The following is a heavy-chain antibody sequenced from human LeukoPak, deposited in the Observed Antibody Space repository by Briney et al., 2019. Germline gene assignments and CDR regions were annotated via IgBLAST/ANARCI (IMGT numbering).Heavy chain of an antibody. CDR3: ARELSDYDILTGYYRVNWFDP. Sequence: SQTLSLTCTVSGGSISSGGYYWIWIRQHPGKGLEWIGYIYYSGSTYYNPSLKSRVTISVDTSKNQFSLKLSSVTAADTAVYYCARELSDYDILTGYYRVNWFDPWGQGTLVTVSS. CDR1: GGSISSGGYY. V-gene: IGHV4-31*03. D-gene: IGHD3-9*01. CDR2: IYYSGST. J-gene: IGHJ5*02.